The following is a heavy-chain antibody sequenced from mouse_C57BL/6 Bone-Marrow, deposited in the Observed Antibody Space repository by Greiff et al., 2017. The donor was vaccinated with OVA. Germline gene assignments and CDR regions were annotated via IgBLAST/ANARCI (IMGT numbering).Heavy chain of an antibody. D-gene: IGHD2-4*01. CDR3: TTGRYGRLRQLFDY. CDR2: IDPENGDT. CDR1: GFNIKDDY. Sequence: QLQESGAELVRPGASVKLSCTASGFNIKDDYMHWVKQRPEQGLEWIGWIDPENGDTEYASKFQGKATITADTSSNTAYLQLSSLTSEDTAVYYCTTGRYGRLRQLFDYWGQGTTLTVSS. V-gene: IGHV14-4*01. J-gene: IGHJ2*01.